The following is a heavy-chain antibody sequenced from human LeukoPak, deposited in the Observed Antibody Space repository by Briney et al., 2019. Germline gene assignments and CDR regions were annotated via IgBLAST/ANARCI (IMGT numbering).Heavy chain of an antibody. J-gene: IGHJ6*02. CDR2: IGAYNGNT. D-gene: IGHD2-2*01. Sequence: VSVKVSCKASGYTFTNYGISWVRQAPGQGLEWMGWIGAYNGNTNYAQKLQGRVTMTTDTSTSTAYMELRSLRSDDTAVYYCARAPYCSSTSCNYYYSMGVWGQGTTVTVSS. CDR3: ARAPYCSSTSCNYYYSMGV. V-gene: IGHV1-18*01. CDR1: GYTFTNYG.